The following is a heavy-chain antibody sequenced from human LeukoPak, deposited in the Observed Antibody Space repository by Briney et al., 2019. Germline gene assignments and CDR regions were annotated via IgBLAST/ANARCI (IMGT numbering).Heavy chain of an antibody. D-gene: IGHD2-2*01. CDR1: GFTFSDYH. CDR2: ISGSDNTE. CDR3: ARGRCSTTSCYGYNWFDP. J-gene: IGHJ5*02. Sequence: GGSLRLSSAASGFTFSDYHTSWIRQAPGKGLEWLSYISGSDNTEYYTDSVKGRFTISRDNAKNSLYLQMNSLRAEDTAVYYCARGRCSTTSCYGYNWFDPWGQGTLVTVSS. V-gene: IGHV3-11*04.